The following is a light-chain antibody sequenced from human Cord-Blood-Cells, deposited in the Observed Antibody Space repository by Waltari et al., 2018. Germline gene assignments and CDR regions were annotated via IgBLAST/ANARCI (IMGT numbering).Light chain of an antibody. J-gene: IGKJ1*01. Sequence: DIQMTQSPSSLSASVGDRVTITCRASQSISSYLNWYQQKPGKAPKLLIYAASSLPSGVPSRFSGSGSGTDFTLTISSLQPVDFATYYCQQSDSTRKVGQGTKVEIK. CDR1: QSISSY. CDR2: AAS. V-gene: IGKV1-39*01. CDR3: QQSDSTRK.